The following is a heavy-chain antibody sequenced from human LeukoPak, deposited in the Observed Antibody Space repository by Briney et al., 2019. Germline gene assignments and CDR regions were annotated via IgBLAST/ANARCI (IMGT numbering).Heavy chain of an antibody. D-gene: IGHD4-23*01. CDR2: ISAYNGNT. J-gene: IGHJ4*02. CDR1: GYTFTSYG. V-gene: IGHV1-18*01. Sequence: ASVTVSCKASGYTFTSYGISWVRQAPGQGLEWMGWISAYNGNTNYTQKLQGRVTMTTDTSTSTAYMELRSLRSDDTAVYSCARADYGSNHDGGAFDYWGQGTLVTVSS. CDR3: ARADYGSNHDGGAFDY.